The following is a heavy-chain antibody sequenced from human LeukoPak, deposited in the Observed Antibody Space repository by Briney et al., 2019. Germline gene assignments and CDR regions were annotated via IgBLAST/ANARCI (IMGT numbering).Heavy chain of an antibody. J-gene: IGHJ4*02. CDR1: GFTFSSYS. V-gene: IGHV3-48*04. Sequence: GESLRLSCVASGFTFSSYSMRWVSQAPGKGLGWVSYISASSATIYYADSVKGRFTISRDNAKNSLYLQMNSQRAEDTAVYYCARQTGSGLFILPGGQGTLVTVSS. CDR2: ISASSATI. D-gene: IGHD3/OR15-3a*01. CDR3: ARQTGSGLFILP.